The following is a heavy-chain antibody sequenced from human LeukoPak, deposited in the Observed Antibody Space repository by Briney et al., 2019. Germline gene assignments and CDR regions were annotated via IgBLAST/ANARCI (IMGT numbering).Heavy chain of an antibody. D-gene: IGHD3-22*01. CDR3: ARADDSSGYSYYYYMDV. CDR2: ISFDGSNA. V-gene: IGHV3-30-3*01. Sequence: GGSLRLSCAASGLTFSSYAMHWVRQAPGKGLEWVAVISFDGSNAYYADSVRGRFTISRDNSKDTLYLQVNSLRAEDTAVYYCARADDSSGYSYYYYMDVWGKGTTVTVSS. CDR1: GLTFSSYA. J-gene: IGHJ6*03.